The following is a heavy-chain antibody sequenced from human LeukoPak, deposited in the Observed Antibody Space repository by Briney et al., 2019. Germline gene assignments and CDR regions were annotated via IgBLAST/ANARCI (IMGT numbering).Heavy chain of an antibody. CDR3: ARGGRGSAAVVAPRSFDI. CDR2: IYTGGNS. D-gene: IGHD3-22*01. J-gene: IGHJ3*02. CDR1: GFTVSSTH. Sequence: GGTLRLSCAASGFTVSSTHMVWVRQAPGKGLEWVSVIYTGGNSYYAGSVQGRFIISRDISKNTLYLQMNSLRAEDSALYYCARGGRGSAAVVAPRSFDIWGQGTMVTVSS. V-gene: IGHV3-53*01.